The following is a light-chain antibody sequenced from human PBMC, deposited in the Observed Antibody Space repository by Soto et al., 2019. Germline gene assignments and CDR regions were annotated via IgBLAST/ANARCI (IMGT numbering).Light chain of an antibody. CDR3: QQRHMWPIT. V-gene: IGKV3-11*01. J-gene: IGKJ5*01. Sequence: EIVMTQSPATLSLSPGERATLSCRASQSVGKYLVWYQQKPGQAPRLLIYDASNRATGIPARFSGSGSGTDFTLTISSLEPEDVAVYYCQQRHMWPITFGQGTRLEIK. CDR1: QSVGKY. CDR2: DAS.